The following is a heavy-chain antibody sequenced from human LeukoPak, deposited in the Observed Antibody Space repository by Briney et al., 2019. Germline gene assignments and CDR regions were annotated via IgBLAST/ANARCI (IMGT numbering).Heavy chain of an antibody. V-gene: IGHV3-33*08. CDR2: IWYDGSNK. J-gene: IGHJ4*02. Sequence: GGSLRLSCAASGFTFSSYAMSWVRQAPGKGLEWVAVIWYDGSNKYYADSVKGRFTISRDNSKNTLYLQMNSLRAEDTAVYYCARDKLLTGYSSGWPSGNFDYWGQGTLVTVSS. D-gene: IGHD6-19*01. CDR3: ARDKLLTGYSSGWPSGNFDY. CDR1: GFTFSSYA.